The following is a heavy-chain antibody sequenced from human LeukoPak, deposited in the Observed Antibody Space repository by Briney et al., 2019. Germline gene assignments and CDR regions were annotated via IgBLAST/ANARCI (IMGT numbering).Heavy chain of an antibody. CDR1: GYTFTDYF. CDR3: ARGAAAGTH. Sequence: ASVKVSCKASGYTFTDYFMNWMRQAPGQRLEWMGWINAGNGNTKYSQKLQGRVTITRDTSASTAYMQLSSLRSEDTAVYYCARGAAAGTHWGQGTLVTVSS. CDR2: INAGNGNT. J-gene: IGHJ4*02. D-gene: IGHD6-13*01. V-gene: IGHV1/OR15-3*02.